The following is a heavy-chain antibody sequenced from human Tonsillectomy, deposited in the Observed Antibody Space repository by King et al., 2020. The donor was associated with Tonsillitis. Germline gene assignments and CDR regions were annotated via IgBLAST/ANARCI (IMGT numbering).Heavy chain of an antibody. Sequence: QLVQSGAEVKKPGSSVKVSCKASGGTLSSYAISWVRQAPGQGPEWMGGIIPISGTANYAQKFQGRVTITADESTSTAYMELRSLRSEDTAGYYCARDRAAGTFDFWGQGTLVTVSS. V-gene: IGHV1-69*01. D-gene: IGHD6-13*01. CDR2: IIPISGTA. CDR3: ARDRAAGTFDF. CDR1: GGTLSSYA. J-gene: IGHJ4*02.